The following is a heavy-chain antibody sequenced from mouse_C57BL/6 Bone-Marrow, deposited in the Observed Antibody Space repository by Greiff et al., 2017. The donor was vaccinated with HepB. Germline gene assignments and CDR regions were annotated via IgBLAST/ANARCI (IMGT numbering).Heavy chain of an antibody. D-gene: IGHD2-2*01. CDR3: ARHRICYAYLDY. CDR2: ISSGGSYT. Sequence: EVKVVESGGDLVKPGGSLKLSCAASGFTFSSYGMSWVRQTPDKRLEWVATISSGGSYTYYPDSVKGRFTITRDNAKNTLYLQMSSLKSEDTAMYYCARHRICYAYLDYWGQGTSVTVSS. V-gene: IGHV5-6*01. J-gene: IGHJ4*01. CDR1: GFTFSSYG.